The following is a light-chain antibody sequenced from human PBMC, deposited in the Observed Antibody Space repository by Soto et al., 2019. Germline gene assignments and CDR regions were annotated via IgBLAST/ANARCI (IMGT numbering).Light chain of an antibody. Sequence: EIVMTQSPATLSVSPGERVTLSCRASQGIRSCLAWYQQKPGQAPRLLMYGASIRATGIPATFSGGGSGTEFTLSISSLEPEHFGVYYCQHDSSWPLTFGGGTKMDIK. CDR1: QGIRSC. CDR3: QHDSSWPLT. CDR2: GAS. J-gene: IGKJ4*01. V-gene: IGKV3D-15*01.